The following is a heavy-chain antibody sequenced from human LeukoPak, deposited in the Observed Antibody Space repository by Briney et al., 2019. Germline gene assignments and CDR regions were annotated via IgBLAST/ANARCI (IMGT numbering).Heavy chain of an antibody. J-gene: IGHJ4*02. D-gene: IGHD3-3*01. CDR1: GGSISSGSYY. Sequence: SETLSLTCTVSGGSISSGSYYWSWIRQPAGKGLEWIGRIYTSGSTNYNPSLKSRVTISVDTSKNQFSLKLSSVTAADTAVYYCAREDYDFWSGSPYYFDYWAREPWSPSPQ. CDR2: IYTSGST. CDR3: AREDYDFWSGSPYYFDY. V-gene: IGHV4-61*02.